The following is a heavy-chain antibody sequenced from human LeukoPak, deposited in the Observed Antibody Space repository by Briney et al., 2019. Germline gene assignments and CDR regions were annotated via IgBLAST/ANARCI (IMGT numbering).Heavy chain of an antibody. D-gene: IGHD5-18*01. CDR2: ISGSAVST. V-gene: IGHV3-23*01. Sequence: GGSLRLSCAASGLTFSTYGMTWVRQAPGKGLEWVSAISGSAVSTFYADSVKGRFTISRDNSKNSLYLQMNSLRAEHTAVFYRARRATTERGHSYAFDYWGQETLDTVSS. J-gene: IGHJ4*02. CDR1: GLTFSTYG. CDR3: ARRATTERGHSYAFDY.